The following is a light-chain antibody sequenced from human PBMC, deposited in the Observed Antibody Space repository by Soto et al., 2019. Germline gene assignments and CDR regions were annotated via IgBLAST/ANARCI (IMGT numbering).Light chain of an antibody. CDR2: AAS. CDR1: QSISSW. CDR3: QQSYSGPLT. V-gene: IGKV1-39*01. J-gene: IGKJ4*01. Sequence: DIQMTRSPSTLSASVGDRVTITCRASQSISSWLAWYQQKPGKAPNVLIYAASSLQSGVPSRFSGIGSGTDFTLSISSLQPEDFATYYCQQSYSGPLTFGGGTKVDIK.